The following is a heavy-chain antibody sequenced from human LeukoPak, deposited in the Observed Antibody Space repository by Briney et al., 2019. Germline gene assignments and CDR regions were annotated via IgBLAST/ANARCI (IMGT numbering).Heavy chain of an antibody. V-gene: IGHV2-5*02. CDR3: AHRYYYDANFDL. Sequence: SGPTLVKPTQTLTLTCTFSGFSLTTSGVGVGWIRQPPGKALEWLALIYWDDDKRYNPSLKSRLTITKDTSKNQVVLTMTNVDPVDTATYYCAHRYYYDANFDLWGRGTLVTVSS. J-gene: IGHJ2*01. D-gene: IGHD3-22*01. CDR1: GFSLTTSGVG. CDR2: IYWDDDK.